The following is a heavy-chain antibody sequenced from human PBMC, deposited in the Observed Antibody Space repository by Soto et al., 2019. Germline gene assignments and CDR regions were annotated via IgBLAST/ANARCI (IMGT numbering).Heavy chain of an antibody. CDR3: AHLWVVEADDFDF. V-gene: IGHV3-7*03. J-gene: IGHJ4*02. Sequence: EVQLVESGGDLVQPGGSLRLSCAASGFTFRNYWMTWVRQGQGKGLEWVANINRDGSYSYCLDSLKGRFTISRDNAKSSVYLQMNSLRAEDTAIYYCAHLWVVEADDFDFRGQGTLVPVT. D-gene: IGHD2-15*01. CDR1: GFTFRNYW. CDR2: INRDGSYS.